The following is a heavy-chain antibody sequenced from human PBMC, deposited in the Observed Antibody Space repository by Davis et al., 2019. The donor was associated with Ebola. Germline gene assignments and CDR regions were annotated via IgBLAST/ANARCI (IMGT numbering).Heavy chain of an antibody. D-gene: IGHD6-25*01. Sequence: GESLKISCAASAFTFNTYAIHWVRQAPGKGLEWVAAISNDGRNTDYAASVKGRFTISRDKSRNTLYLQMDSLRIEDTAIYYCAKSGDCVSATCNRPFDYWGQGTLVAVSS. CDR2: ISNDGRNT. J-gene: IGHJ4*02. V-gene: IGHV3-30*04. CDR1: AFTFNTYA. CDR3: AKSGDCVSATCNRPFDY.